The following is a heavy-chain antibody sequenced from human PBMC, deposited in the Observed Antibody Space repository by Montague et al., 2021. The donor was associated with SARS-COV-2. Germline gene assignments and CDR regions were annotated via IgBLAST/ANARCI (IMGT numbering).Heavy chain of an antibody. D-gene: IGHD2-21*02. V-gene: IGHV6-1*01. CDR3: ARAYCGGDCYFYWYFDL. Sequence: CAISGDSVSSNIATWNWIRQSPSRGLEWLGRTYYRYKRYNDYAVSVKSRVIINPDTSNNRIPLQSNSVTPEDTAVYYCARAYCGGDCYFYWYFDLWGRGTLVTVSS. CDR1: GDSVSSNIAT. J-gene: IGHJ2*01. CDR2: TYYRYKRYN.